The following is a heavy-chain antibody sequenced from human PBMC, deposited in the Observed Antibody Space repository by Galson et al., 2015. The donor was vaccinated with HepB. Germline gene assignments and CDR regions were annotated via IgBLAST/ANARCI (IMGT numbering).Heavy chain of an antibody. Sequence: VKVSCKVSGYTFTDYYIHWVQQAPGKGLEWMGLVDPEDGETIYAEKFQGRVTITADTSTDTAYMELSSLRSEDTAVYYCATVIQLWSHKKNNWFDPWGQGTLVTVSS. D-gene: IGHD5-18*01. V-gene: IGHV1-69-2*01. CDR3: ATVIQLWSHKKNNWFDP. CDR1: GYTFTDYY. J-gene: IGHJ5*02. CDR2: VDPEDGET.